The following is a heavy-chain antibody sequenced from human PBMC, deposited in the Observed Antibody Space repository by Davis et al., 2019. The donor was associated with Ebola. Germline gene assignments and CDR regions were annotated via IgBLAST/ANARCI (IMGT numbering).Heavy chain of an antibody. V-gene: IGHV4-59*01. CDR1: GGSISTYY. D-gene: IGHD4-23*01. CDR2: IYYSGST. Sequence: SETLSLTCTVSGGSISTYYWSWVRQPPGKGLEWIGTIYYSGSTNYNPSLKSRVTISVDTSKNQFSLKLSSVTAADTAVYYCARGATTVVTPGVWFDPWGQGTLVTVSS. CDR3: ARGATTVVTPGVWFDP. J-gene: IGHJ5*02.